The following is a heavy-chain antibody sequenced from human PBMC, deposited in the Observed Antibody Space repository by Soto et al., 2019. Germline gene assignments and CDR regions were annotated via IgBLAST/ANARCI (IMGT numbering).Heavy chain of an antibody. CDR2: ISAYNGNT. V-gene: IGHV1-18*01. CDR3: AREVGVGANWWFDP. Sequence: GASVKVSCKASGYPFTSYVISWVRQAPGQGLEWMGWISAYNGNTNYAQKLQGRVTMTTDTSTSTAYMELRSLRSDDTAVYYCAREVGVGANWWFDPWGQGTLVTVSS. J-gene: IGHJ5*02. D-gene: IGHD1-26*01. CDR1: GYPFTSYV.